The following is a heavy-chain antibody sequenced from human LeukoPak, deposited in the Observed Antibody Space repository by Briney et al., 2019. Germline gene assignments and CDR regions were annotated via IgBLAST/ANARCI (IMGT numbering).Heavy chain of an antibody. Sequence: GGALRLSCAASGFTFSSHGMNWVRQAPGKGLEWVANIKQDGRENYDVDSVEGRVTISRDNPKNSLYLQMNSLRAEDTAVYYCAKVPYSSSAHWGQGTLVTVSS. V-gene: IGHV3-7*03. CDR1: GFTFSSHG. CDR2: IKQDGREN. CDR3: AKVPYSSSAH. J-gene: IGHJ4*02. D-gene: IGHD6-13*01.